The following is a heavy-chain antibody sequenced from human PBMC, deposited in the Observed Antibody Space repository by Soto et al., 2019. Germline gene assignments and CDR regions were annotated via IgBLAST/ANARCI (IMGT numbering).Heavy chain of an antibody. CDR2: INPNSGGT. J-gene: IGHJ6*04. V-gene: IGHV1-2*04. CDR1: GYTFTGYY. Sequence: ASVKISCKASGYTFTGYYMHWVRQAPGQGLEWMGWINPNSGGTNYAQKFQGWVTMTRDTSISTAYMELRRLRSDDTAVYYCARGGAAAAAEYYYYGMDGWGKGTKVTVSS. CDR3: ARGGAAAAAEYYYYGMDG. D-gene: IGHD6-13*01.